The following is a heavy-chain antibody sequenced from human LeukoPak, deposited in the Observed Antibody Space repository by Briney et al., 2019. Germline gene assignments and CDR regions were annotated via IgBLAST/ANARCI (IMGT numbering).Heavy chain of an antibody. CDR3: AKGFFGSSNYYFEY. Sequence: PSGSLTLSCAASGFTFSSYAMSWVRQAPGKGLEWVSTITGSGGSTFYADSVKSRFTISRDNSKNTLDLQMNSLRVEDTAVYYCAKGFFGSSNYYFEYWGQGTRASVSS. V-gene: IGHV3-23*01. CDR2: ITGSGGST. CDR1: GFTFSSYA. J-gene: IGHJ4*02. D-gene: IGHD6-13*01.